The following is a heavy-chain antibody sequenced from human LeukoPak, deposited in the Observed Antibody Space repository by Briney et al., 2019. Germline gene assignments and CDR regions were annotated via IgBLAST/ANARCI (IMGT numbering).Heavy chain of an antibody. V-gene: IGHV3-23*01. J-gene: IGHJ6*02. CDR2: ISGSGGST. CDR1: GFTFSSYA. D-gene: IGHD6-19*01. Sequence: GGSLRLSCAASGFTFSSYAMSWVRQAPGKGLEWVSVISGSGGSTYYADSVKGRFTISRDNSKNTLYLQMNSLRAEDTAVYYCAKRAAYSSGWPPDYYYGMDVWGQGTTVTVSS. CDR3: AKRAAYSSGWPPDYYYGMDV.